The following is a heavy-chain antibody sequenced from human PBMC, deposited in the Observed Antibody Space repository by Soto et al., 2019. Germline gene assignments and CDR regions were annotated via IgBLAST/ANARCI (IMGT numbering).Heavy chain of an antibody. CDR1: GGTFSSFG. CDR2: IIPVFGRP. D-gene: IGHD3-22*01. Sequence: ASVKVSCKASGGTFSSFGISWVRQAPGQGLEWMGGIIPVFGRPNYAQRFRGRLTITADESTNTGYMELIDLRSEDTAVYYCARALDSSGYYLYYFDYWGQGTLVTVSS. J-gene: IGHJ4*02. V-gene: IGHV1-69*13. CDR3: ARALDSSGYYLYYFDY.